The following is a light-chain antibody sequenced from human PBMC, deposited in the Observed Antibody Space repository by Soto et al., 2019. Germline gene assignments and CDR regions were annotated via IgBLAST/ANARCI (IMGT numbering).Light chain of an antibody. Sequence: SALTQPASVSGSPGQSITISCTGTSSDVGGYSYVSWYQQLPGKAPKLMIYDVSDRPSGVSNRFSGSKSGNTASLTISGLQAEDEADYYCSSYTSSSLYVFGTGTKVTV. CDR2: DVS. CDR3: SSYTSSSLYV. CDR1: SSDVGGYSY. V-gene: IGLV2-14*01. J-gene: IGLJ1*01.